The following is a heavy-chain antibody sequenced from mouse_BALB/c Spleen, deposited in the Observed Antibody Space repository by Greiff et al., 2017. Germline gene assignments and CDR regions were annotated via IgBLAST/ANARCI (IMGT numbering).Heavy chain of an antibody. CDR3: ARSAYYRYDDGGGYYAMDY. CDR2: IWSGGST. J-gene: IGHJ4*01. CDR1: GFSLTSYG. D-gene: IGHD2-14*01. V-gene: IGHV2-2*02. Sequence: VQLQQSGPGLVAPSQSLSITCTVSGFSLTSYGVHWVRQSPGKGLEWLGVIWSGGSTDYNAAFISRLSISKDNSKSQVFFKMNSLQANDTAIYYCARSAYYRYDDGGGYYAMDYWGQGTSVTVSS.